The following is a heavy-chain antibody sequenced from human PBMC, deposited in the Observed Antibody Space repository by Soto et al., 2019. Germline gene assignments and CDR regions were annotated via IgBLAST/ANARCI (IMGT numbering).Heavy chain of an antibody. CDR1: GGSISGHY. CDR2: IYYASIT. J-gene: IGHJ5*02. V-gene: IGHV4-59*11. D-gene: IGHD4-17*01. CDR3: ARGGNYGLSENWFDP. Sequence: PSETLSLTCAVSGGSISGHYWSWVRQAPEKGLEWIGYIYYASITNYNPSLKNRVTISQDTSRNQFSLKLTSVTTADTAVYYCARGGNYGLSENWFDPWGQGTLVTVSS.